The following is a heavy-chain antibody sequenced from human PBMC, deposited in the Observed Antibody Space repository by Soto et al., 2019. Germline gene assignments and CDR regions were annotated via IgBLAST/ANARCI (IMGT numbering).Heavy chain of an antibody. V-gene: IGHV1-3*05. Sequence: QVQLVQSGAEEKKPGASVKVSCKASVYTFTSYAMHWVRQAPGQRLEWMGWINAGNGNTKYSQKFQGRVTITRDTSASTAYMELSSLRSEDTAVYYCARGTVVTHFDYWGQGTLVTVSS. J-gene: IGHJ4*02. CDR2: INAGNGNT. CDR3: ARGTVVTHFDY. CDR1: VYTFTSYA. D-gene: IGHD2-15*01.